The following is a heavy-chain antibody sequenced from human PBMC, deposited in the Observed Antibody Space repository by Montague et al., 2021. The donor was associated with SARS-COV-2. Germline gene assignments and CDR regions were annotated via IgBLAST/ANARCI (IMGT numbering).Heavy chain of an antibody. D-gene: IGHD1-20*01. CDR2: INHSGST. CDR3: AGGRRRYNWRDDTGYYYGLDV. V-gene: IGHV4-34*01. Sequence: SETLSLTCHVYGASFSGYYWSWIRQPPGKGLEWIVGINHSGSTNYNPSLKSRVTISLDTSKNQFSLKLSSVPAADTAVYYCAGGRRRYNWRDDTGYYYGLDVWGQGTTVTVSS. J-gene: IGHJ6*02. CDR1: GASFSGYY.